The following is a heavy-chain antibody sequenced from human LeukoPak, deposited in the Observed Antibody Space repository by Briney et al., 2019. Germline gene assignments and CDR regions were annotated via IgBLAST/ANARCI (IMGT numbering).Heavy chain of an antibody. D-gene: IGHD3-10*01. V-gene: IGHV1-18*01. Sequence: GASVKVSCKTSGYTFTTYGSNWVRQAPGQGLEWMGWISPYNENTNFAQKLQGRVTLTTDTSTSTAYMELRSLRSDDTAVYYCARDFVLQSGSGYWGQGTLVTVSS. J-gene: IGHJ4*02. CDR2: ISPYNENT. CDR1: GYTFTTYG. CDR3: ARDFVLQSGSGY.